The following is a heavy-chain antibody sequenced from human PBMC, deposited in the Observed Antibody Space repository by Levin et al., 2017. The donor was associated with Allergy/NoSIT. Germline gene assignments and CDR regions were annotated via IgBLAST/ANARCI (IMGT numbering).Heavy chain of an antibody. Sequence: ASVKVSCKASGYTFDTYGISWVRQAPGQGLEWMGWISAYNGKTKYGQKVQGRVTMTTDTSTSTAYMELRSLRSDDTAVYYCAREAGSSGWREFDYWGQGTLVTVSS. CDR2: ISAYNGKT. D-gene: IGHD6-19*01. V-gene: IGHV1-18*01. J-gene: IGHJ4*02. CDR3: AREAGSSGWREFDY. CDR1: GYTFDTYG.